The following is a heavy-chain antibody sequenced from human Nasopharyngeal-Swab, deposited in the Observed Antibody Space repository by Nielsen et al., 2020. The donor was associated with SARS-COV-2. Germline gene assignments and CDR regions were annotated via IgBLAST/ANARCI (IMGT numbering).Heavy chain of an antibody. CDR1: GFFLSSYA. D-gene: IGHD3-3*01. V-gene: IGHV3-30*04. CDR3: AREMKPYDFWTGAGMDV. Sequence: VGSLRLSCAASGFFLSSYAMHWVRQAPGKGLEWVAVISYDVRNKYYADSVEGRFTISTDNSKNTLYLQMNSLRVEDTAVYYCAREMKPYDFWTGAGMDVWGTGTTVTVSS. CDR2: ISYDVRNK. J-gene: IGHJ6*03.